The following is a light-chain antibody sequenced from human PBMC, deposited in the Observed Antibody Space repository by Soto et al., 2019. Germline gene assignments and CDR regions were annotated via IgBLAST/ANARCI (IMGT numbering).Light chain of an antibody. V-gene: IGLV4-69*01. CDR1: SGHSSYA. J-gene: IGLJ2*01. CDR3: QTWGTGNVV. Sequence: QPVLTQSPSASASLGASVKLTCTLSSGHSSYAIAWHQQQPEKGPRYLMKVNSDGSHNKGDVIPDRFSGSSSGAERYLTISSLQSEDEADYYCQTWGTGNVVFGGGTKLTVL. CDR2: VNSDGSH.